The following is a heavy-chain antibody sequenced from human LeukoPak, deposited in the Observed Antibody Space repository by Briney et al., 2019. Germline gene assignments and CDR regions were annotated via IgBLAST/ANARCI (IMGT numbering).Heavy chain of an antibody. Sequence: KPSETLSLTCTVSGGSISSSSYSWGWIRQPPGKGLEWIGSICYSGTTYYNPSLKSRVTISVDTSKIQFSLKLSSVAATDTAVYFCTRLRFDFWSGYTHPYFDYWGQGTLVTVSS. V-gene: IGHV4-39*01. CDR3: TRLRFDFWSGYTHPYFDY. J-gene: IGHJ4*02. CDR1: GGSISSSSYS. CDR2: ICYSGTT. D-gene: IGHD3-3*01.